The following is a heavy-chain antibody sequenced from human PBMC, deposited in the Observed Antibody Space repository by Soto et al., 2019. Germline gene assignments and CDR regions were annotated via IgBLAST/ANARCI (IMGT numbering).Heavy chain of an antibody. Sequence: QVQLQESGPGLVKPSETLSLTCTVSGGSISTYYWSWIRQTPGKGLEWIGYIYYSGSTNYNPSLMSRVTISVDTSKNQFSLKLSSVTAADSAVYYCARDRSSGWYRDFDYWGQGTLVTVSS. D-gene: IGHD6-19*01. J-gene: IGHJ4*02. CDR1: GGSISTYY. V-gene: IGHV4-59*01. CDR2: IYYSGST. CDR3: ARDRSSGWYRDFDY.